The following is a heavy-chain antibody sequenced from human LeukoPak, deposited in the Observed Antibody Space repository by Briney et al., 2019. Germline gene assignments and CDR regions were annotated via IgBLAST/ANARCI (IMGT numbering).Heavy chain of an antibody. Sequence: SETLSLTCTVSGGSISSYYWSWIRQPPGKGLEFIGYIYYSGSTSYNPSLKSRVVISVDTSKNQFSLKLRSVTAADTAVYYCARGISHYYYPDYWGQGTLVTVSS. CDR2: IYYSGST. J-gene: IGHJ4*02. V-gene: IGHV4-59*01. CDR3: ARGISHYYYPDY. CDR1: GGSISSYY. D-gene: IGHD3-10*01.